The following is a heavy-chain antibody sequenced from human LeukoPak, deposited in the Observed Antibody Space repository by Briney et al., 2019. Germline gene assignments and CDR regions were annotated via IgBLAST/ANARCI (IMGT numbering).Heavy chain of an antibody. D-gene: IGHD3-22*01. J-gene: IGHJ5*02. V-gene: IGHV4-34*01. CDR1: GGSFSGYY. CDR2: INHSGST. CDR3: ARGGPNYYDSSGYQFDP. Sequence: PSETLSLTCAVYGGSFSGYYWSWIRQPPGKGLEWIGEINHSGSTNYNPSLKSRVSISVDTPKNQFSLKLSSVTAADTAVYYCARGGPNYYDSSGYQFDPWGQGTLVTVSS.